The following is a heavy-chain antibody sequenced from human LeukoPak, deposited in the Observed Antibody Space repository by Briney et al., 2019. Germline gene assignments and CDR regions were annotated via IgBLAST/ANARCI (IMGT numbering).Heavy chain of an antibody. CDR1: GYTFTGYY. V-gene: IGHV1-2*06. CDR2: INPNSGGT. D-gene: IGHD7-27*01. CDR3: APGPGWFDP. Sequence: ASVEVSCKASGYTFTGYYMHWVRQAPGQGREWMGRINPNSGGTNYAQKFQGRVTMTRDTSISTAYMELSRLRSDDAAVYYCAPGPGWFDPWGQGTLVTVSS. J-gene: IGHJ5*02.